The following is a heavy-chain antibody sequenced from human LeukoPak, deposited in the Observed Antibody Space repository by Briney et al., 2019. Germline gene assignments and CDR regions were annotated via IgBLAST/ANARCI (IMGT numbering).Heavy chain of an antibody. V-gene: IGHV4-34*01. CDR3: ARSLRELWFGELLSVSWFDP. Sequence: SETLSLTCAVYGGSFSGYYWSWIRQPPGKGLEWIGEINHSGSTNYNPSLKSRVTISVDTSKNQFSLKLSSVTAADTAVYYCARSLRELWFGELLSVSWFDPWGQGTLVTVSS. D-gene: IGHD3-10*01. J-gene: IGHJ5*02. CDR1: GGSFSGYY. CDR2: INHSGST.